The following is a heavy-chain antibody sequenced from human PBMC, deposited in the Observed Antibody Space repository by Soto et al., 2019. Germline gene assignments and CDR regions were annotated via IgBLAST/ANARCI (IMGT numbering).Heavy chain of an antibody. V-gene: IGHV3-23*01. CDR3: AKAARDCGGDCYSSYFDP. J-gene: IGHJ4*02. D-gene: IGHD2-21*02. Sequence: LRLSCSASRFTFGGYAMSWVRQAPGKGLEWVSGITGNAANTVYADSVKGRFTISRDNSKNALYLQLNSLRAEDTAVYFCAKAARDCGGDCYSSYFDPWGQGALVTVSS. CDR2: ITGNAANT. CDR1: RFTFGGYA.